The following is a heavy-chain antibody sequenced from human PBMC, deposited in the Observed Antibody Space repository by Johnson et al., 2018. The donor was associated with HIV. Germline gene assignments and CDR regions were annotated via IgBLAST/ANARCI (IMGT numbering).Heavy chain of an antibody. D-gene: IGHD2-21*02. V-gene: IGHV3-30*03. J-gene: IGHJ3*02. CDR2: ISYDGSKK. CDR3: ATGVVVTAMNDAFYI. Sequence: QVQLVESGGGVVQPGRSLRLSCAASGFTFSSYGMHWVRQAPGQGLEWVAVISYDGSKKYYAESVKGRSTISRDKSKNKLYLQMNSLRAEDTAVYYCATGVVVTAMNDAFYIWGQGTMVTVSS. CDR1: GFTFSSYG.